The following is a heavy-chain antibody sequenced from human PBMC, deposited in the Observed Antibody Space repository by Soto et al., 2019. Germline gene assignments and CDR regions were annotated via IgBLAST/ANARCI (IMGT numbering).Heavy chain of an antibody. CDR2: INPNSGAT. Sequence: ASVKVSCKASGYTFTGYYMNWVRQAPGQGLEWMGWINPNSGATNYAQNFQDWVTMTRDTSISTAYMEVRRLKSDDTAVYYCARDSRRLYYDIWGQGTLVTVSA. CDR1: GYTFTGYY. CDR3: ARDSRRLYYDI. V-gene: IGHV1-2*04. D-gene: IGHD3-9*01. J-gene: IGHJ4*02.